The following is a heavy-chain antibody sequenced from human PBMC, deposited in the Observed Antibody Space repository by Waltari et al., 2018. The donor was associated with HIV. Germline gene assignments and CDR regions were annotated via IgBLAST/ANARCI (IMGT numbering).Heavy chain of an antibody. CDR1: GFKFDDYG. J-gene: IGHJ2*01. CDR2: INWNGANT. V-gene: IGHV3-20*01. D-gene: IGHD6-13*01. CDR3: VRRAAASLDWYFDL. Sequence: EVQLVESGGGVVRPGGSLRLSCAASGFKFDDYGMAWVRQASGKGLERVIVINWNGANTGDADSVKGRFSSSRDNAKNSLNLQLDSLRAEDTALYHCVRRAAASLDWYFDLWGRGTLVTVSS.